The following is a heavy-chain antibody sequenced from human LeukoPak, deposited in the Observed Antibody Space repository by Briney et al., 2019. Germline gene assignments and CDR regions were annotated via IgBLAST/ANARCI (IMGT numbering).Heavy chain of an antibody. J-gene: IGHJ4*02. CDR2: IYTSGST. V-gene: IGHV4-4*09. D-gene: IGHD2-15*01. Sequence: SETLSLTCTVSGGSISSYYWSWIRQPPGKGLEWIGYIYTSGSTNYNPSLKSRVTISVDTSKNPFSLKLSSVTAADTAVYYCARHVARGTYFDYWGQGILVTVSS. CDR1: GGSISSYY. CDR3: ARHVARGTYFDY.